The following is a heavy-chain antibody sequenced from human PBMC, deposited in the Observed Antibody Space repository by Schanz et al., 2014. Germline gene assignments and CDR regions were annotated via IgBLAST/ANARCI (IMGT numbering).Heavy chain of an antibody. J-gene: IGHJ3*02. D-gene: IGHD3-10*01. CDR3: ARGIITMVRGGDVGAFDI. V-gene: IGHV3-33*01. CDR1: GFTFRSYG. Sequence: QVQLVDSGGGLVKPGGSLRLSCAASGFTFRSYGMHWVRQAPGKGLEWVALISYDGSSKDHADSVQGRFTISRDNSKNALYMQMDSLRAEDTAVYYCARGIITMVRGGDVGAFDIWGQGTMVTVSS. CDR2: ISYDGSSK.